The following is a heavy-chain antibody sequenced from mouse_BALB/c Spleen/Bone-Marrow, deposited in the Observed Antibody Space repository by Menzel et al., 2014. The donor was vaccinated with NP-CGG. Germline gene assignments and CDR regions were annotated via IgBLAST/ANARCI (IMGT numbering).Heavy chain of an antibody. V-gene: IGHV1S34*01. Sequence: LVKTGDSVKISCKASGYSFTGYYMHWVKQSHGKSLEWIGYISCYNGATSYNQTFKDKATFTVDTSSSTAYMQFNSLTSEDSAVYYCARGHWAVGYWYFDVWGAGTTVTVSS. D-gene: IGHD4-1*01. J-gene: IGHJ1*01. CDR1: GYSFTGYY. CDR2: ISCYNGAT. CDR3: ARGHWAVGYWYFDV.